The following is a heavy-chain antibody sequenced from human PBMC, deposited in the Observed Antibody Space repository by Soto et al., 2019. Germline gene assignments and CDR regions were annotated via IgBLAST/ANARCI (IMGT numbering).Heavy chain of an antibody. V-gene: IGHV3-33*01. J-gene: IGHJ5*02. CDR2: IWYDGSNK. Sequence: QVQLVESGGGVVQPGRSLRLSCAASGFTFSSYGMHWVRQAPGKGLEWVAVIWYDGSNKYYADSVKGRFTISRDNSKNTLYLQMNSLRAEDTAVYYCARDRGAGGVRWFDPWGQGTLVTVSS. CDR3: ARDRGAGGVRWFDP. D-gene: IGHD3-16*01. CDR1: GFTFSSYG.